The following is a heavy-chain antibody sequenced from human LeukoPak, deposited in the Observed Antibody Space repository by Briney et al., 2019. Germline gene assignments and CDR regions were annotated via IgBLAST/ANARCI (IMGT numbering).Heavy chain of an antibody. V-gene: IGHV3-66*01. CDR1: GFTVSSNY. CDR3: ARDLGRYDSNQGPLDAFDI. Sequence: GGSLRLSCAASGFTVSSNYMSWVRQAPGKGLEWVSVIYSGGSTYYADSVKGRFTISRDNSKNTLYLQMNSLRAEDTAVYYCARDLGRYDSNQGPLDAFDIWGQGTMVTVSS. D-gene: IGHD3-22*01. J-gene: IGHJ3*02. CDR2: IYSGGST.